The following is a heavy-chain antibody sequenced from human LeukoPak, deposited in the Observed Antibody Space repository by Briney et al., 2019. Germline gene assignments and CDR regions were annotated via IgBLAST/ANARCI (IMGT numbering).Heavy chain of an antibody. CDR3: AKGFKGYVAVAANWGFDY. CDR1: GFTFSSYW. Sequence: GGSLRLSCAASGFTFSSYWMSWVRQAPGKGLEWVANIKQDGSEKYYVDSVKGRFTISRDNAKNSLYLQMNSLRAEDTAVYYCAKGFKGYVAVAANWGFDYWGQGTLVTVSS. D-gene: IGHD6-19*01. CDR2: IKQDGSEK. J-gene: IGHJ4*02. V-gene: IGHV3-7*03.